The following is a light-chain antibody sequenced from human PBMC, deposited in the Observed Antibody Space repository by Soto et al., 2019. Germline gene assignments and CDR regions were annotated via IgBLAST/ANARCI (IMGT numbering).Light chain of an antibody. CDR1: SSDVGTSNY. CDR2: NVS. Sequence: QSVLTQPASVSGSPGQSITISCTGTSSDVGTSNYVSWYQQHQGKAPKVMIYNVSNRPSRVSNRFSGSKSGNTASLTISGLQAEDEVDYYCGSYTGSSTSVIFGGGTKLTVL. J-gene: IGLJ2*01. V-gene: IGLV2-14*03. CDR3: GSYTGSSTSVI.